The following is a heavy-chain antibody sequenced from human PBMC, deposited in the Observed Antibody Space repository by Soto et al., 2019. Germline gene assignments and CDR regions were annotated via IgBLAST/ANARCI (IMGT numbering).Heavy chain of an antibody. D-gene: IGHD4-4*01. CDR1: GFTFSSYS. CDR2: ISSSSSYI. Sequence: GGSLRLSCAASGFTFSSYSMNWVRQAPGKGLEWVSSISSSSSYIYYADSVKGRFTISRDNAKNSLYLQMNSLRAEDTAVYYCARDRGTTVTMMSCFDPWRQGTLVTVSS. V-gene: IGHV3-21*01. J-gene: IGHJ5*02. CDR3: ARDRGTTVTMMSCFDP.